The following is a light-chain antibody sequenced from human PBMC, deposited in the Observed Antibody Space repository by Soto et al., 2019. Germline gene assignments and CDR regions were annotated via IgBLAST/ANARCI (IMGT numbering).Light chain of an antibody. CDR1: RSVSSSY. Sequence: EIVLTQSPGTLSLSPGERATLSCRASRSVSSSYLAWYQQKPGQAPRLLIYGASSRATGIPDRFSGSGSGTDFTLTISRLEPEDFAVYYCQQYGSLPWTFGQGTKVDIK. CDR2: GAS. J-gene: IGKJ1*01. CDR3: QQYGSLPWT. V-gene: IGKV3-20*01.